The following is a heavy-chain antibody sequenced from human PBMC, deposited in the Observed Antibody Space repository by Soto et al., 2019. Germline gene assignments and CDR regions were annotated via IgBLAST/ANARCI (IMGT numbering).Heavy chain of an antibody. Sequence: EASVKVSCKASGFTFTSSAVQWVRQARGQRLEWIGWIVVGSGNTNYAQKFQERVTITRDMSTSTAYMELSSLRSEDTAVYYCAANTYGDLYYFDYWGQGTLVTVSS. CDR3: AANTYGDLYYFDY. V-gene: IGHV1-58*01. D-gene: IGHD4-17*01. CDR1: GFTFTSSA. CDR2: IVVGSGNT. J-gene: IGHJ4*02.